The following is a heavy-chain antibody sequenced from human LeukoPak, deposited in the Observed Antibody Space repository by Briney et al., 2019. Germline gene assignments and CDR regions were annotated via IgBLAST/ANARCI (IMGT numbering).Heavy chain of an antibody. Sequence: GGSLRLSCAASGFTFSSYAMSWVRQAPGKGLEWVGRIKSKTDGGTTDYAAPVKGRFTISRDDSKNTLYLEMKNLKSEGTAVYYCLAQYSRAYWGQGTLVTVSS. CDR1: GFTFSSYA. J-gene: IGHJ4*02. V-gene: IGHV3-15*01. CDR2: IKSKTDGGTT. D-gene: IGHD2-21*01. CDR3: LAQYSRAY.